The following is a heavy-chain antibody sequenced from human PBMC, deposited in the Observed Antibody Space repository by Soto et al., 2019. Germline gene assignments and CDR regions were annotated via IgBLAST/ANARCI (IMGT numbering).Heavy chain of an antibody. D-gene: IGHD2-21*01. V-gene: IGHV4-4*02. CDR3: ARHIAVSGTRGFDH. Sequence: QVQLQESGPGLMKPSGTLSLTCAVSGGSITSNWWSWVRQPPGKGLEWIAEIFHTGSANYNPSLMGGLTISMDKSRNHLSLNLNSVPAADTAVYYCARHIAVSGTRGFDHWGQGTLVTVSS. J-gene: IGHJ4*02. CDR1: GGSITSNW. CDR2: IFHTGSA.